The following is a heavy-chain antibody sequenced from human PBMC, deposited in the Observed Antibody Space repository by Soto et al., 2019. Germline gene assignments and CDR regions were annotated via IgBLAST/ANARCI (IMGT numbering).Heavy chain of an antibody. CDR3: ARDRGLRWYFDY. D-gene: IGHD4-17*01. J-gene: IGHJ4*02. Sequence: ASVKVSCKASGYTFTSYGISWVRQAPGQGLEWMGWISAYNSGGTHYAQKFQGWVTMTRDTSINTAYMEMSRLIFDDTAVYYCARDRGLRWYFDYWGQGTPVTVSS. CDR1: GYTFTSYG. CDR2: ISAYNSGGT. V-gene: IGHV1-18*01.